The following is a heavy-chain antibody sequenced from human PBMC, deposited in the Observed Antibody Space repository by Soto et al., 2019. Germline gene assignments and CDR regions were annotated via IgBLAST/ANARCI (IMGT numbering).Heavy chain of an antibody. CDR1: GGTFSSYA. CDR2: IIPIFGTA. V-gene: IGHV1-69*01. CDR3: ARAQGGVGATTRWENYFDY. D-gene: IGHD1-26*01. J-gene: IGHJ4*02. Sequence: QVQLVQSGAEVKKPGSSVKVSCKASGGTFSSYAISWVRQAPGQGLEWMGGIIPIFGTANYAQKFQGRVTITADESTSTAYMELSSLRSEDTAVYYCARAQGGVGATTRWENYFDYCGQGTLVTVSS.